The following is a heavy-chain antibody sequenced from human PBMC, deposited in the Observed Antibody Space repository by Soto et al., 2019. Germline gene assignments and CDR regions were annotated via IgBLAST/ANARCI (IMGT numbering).Heavy chain of an antibody. CDR1: GSTFSSYG. D-gene: IGHD2-15*01. CDR2: IWYDGSNK. CDR3: ARDGRGGYLDY. V-gene: IGHV3-33*01. J-gene: IGHJ4*02. Sequence: QVQLVESGGGVVQPGRSLRLSCAASGSTFSSYGMHWVRQAPGKGLEWVAVIWYDGSNKYYADSVKGRFTISRDNSKNTLYLQMNSLRAEDTAVYYCARDGRGGYLDYWGQGTLVTVSS.